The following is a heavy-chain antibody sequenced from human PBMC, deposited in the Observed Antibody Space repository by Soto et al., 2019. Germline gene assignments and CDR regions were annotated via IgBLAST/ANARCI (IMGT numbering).Heavy chain of an antibody. CDR1: GFTFSSYA. V-gene: IGHV3-30-3*01. J-gene: IGHJ6*02. CDR2: ISYDGSNK. CDR3: ARDWRYSSSWYDFYYYYYYGMDV. Sequence: LRLSCAASGFTFSSYAMHWVRQAPGKGLEWVAVISYDGSNKYYADSVKGRFTISRDNSKNTLYLQMNSLRAEDTAVYYCARDWRYSSSWYDFYYYYYYGMDVWGQGTTVTVSS. D-gene: IGHD6-13*01.